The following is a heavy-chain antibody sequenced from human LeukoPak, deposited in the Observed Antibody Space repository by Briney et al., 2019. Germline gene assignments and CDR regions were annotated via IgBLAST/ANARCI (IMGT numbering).Heavy chain of an antibody. Sequence: PGGSLRLSCAASGFTFSSYSMNWIRQAPGEGLEWVSSISSSSSYIYYADSVKGRFTISRDNAKNSLYLQMNSLRAEDTAVYYCARGGRGSGGSTYYMDVWGKGTTVTVSS. CDR2: ISSSSSYI. CDR3: ARGGRGSGGSTYYMDV. J-gene: IGHJ6*03. V-gene: IGHV3-21*01. D-gene: IGHD3-16*01. CDR1: GFTFSSYS.